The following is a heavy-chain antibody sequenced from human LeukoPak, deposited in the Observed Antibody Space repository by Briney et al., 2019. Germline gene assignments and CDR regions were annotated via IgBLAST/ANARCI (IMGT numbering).Heavy chain of an antibody. V-gene: IGHV4-4*07. CDR1: GGSINSFY. CDR2: IYSSGST. D-gene: IGHD3-10*01. Sequence: SETLSLTCYVSGGSINSFYWSWIRQPAGKGLEWIGRIYSSGSTNYNPSLKSRVTMSVATSENQFSLKLNSVTAADTAVYYCARAAVRGITDGYFQHWGQGTLVTVSS. J-gene: IGHJ1*01. CDR3: ARAAVRGITDGYFQH.